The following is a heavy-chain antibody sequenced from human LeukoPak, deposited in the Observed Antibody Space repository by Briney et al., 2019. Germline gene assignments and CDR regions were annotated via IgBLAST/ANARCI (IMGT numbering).Heavy chain of an antibody. Sequence: PSETLSLTCTVSGGSISSSSYYWGWIRQPPGKGLEWIGSIYHSGSTYYNPSLKSRVTISVDTSKNQFSLKLSSVTAADTAVYYCARGAYSSHWFDPWGQGTLVTVSS. CDR3: ARGAYSSHWFDP. J-gene: IGHJ5*02. V-gene: IGHV4-39*07. CDR2: IYHSGST. D-gene: IGHD5-18*01. CDR1: GGSISSSSYY.